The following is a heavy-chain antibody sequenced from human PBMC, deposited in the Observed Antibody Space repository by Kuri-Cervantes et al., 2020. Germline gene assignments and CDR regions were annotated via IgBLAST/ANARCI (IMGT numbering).Heavy chain of an antibody. Sequence: GESLKISCAASGITFSSYAMSWVRQAPGKGLEWVSAISGSGGSTYYADSVKGRFTISRDNSKNTLYLQMNSLRAEDTAVYYCAKDWTMVRGVISFYYYYYGMDVWGQGTTVTVSS. J-gene: IGHJ6*02. CDR1: GITFSSYA. V-gene: IGHV3-23*01. D-gene: IGHD3-10*01. CDR3: AKDWTMVRGVISFYYYYYGMDV. CDR2: ISGSGGST.